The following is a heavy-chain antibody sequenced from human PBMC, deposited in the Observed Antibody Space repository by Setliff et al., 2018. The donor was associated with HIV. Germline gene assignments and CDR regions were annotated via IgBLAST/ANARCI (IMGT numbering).Heavy chain of an antibody. J-gene: IGHJ5*02. CDR1: GFTFISYG. CDR3: AKGTIPRAFGWFDP. D-gene: IGHD3-10*01. V-gene: IGHV3-23*01. CDR2: ISGDGGST. Sequence: PGGSLRLSCAASGFTFISYGMSWVRQAPGKGLEWVSAISGDGGSTLYADSVNGRFTISRDNFKNTLFLQMNSLRLEDTAIYYCAKGTIPRAFGWFDPWGQGTRVTVSS.